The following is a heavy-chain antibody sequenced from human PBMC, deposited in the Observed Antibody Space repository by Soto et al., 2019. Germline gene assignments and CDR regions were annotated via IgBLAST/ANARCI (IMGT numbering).Heavy chain of an antibody. Sequence: SETLSLTCAVSGDSISSYSWNWIRQTAGRGLEWIGRVYPSGHTQYRSSFETRVTVSVDMSKNQFSLQLSSVTAADTAVYFCARGDSSGYDHSWFDSWGQGTLVTVSS. J-gene: IGHJ5*01. D-gene: IGHD3-22*01. V-gene: IGHV4-4*07. CDR1: GDSISSYS. CDR2: VYPSGHT. CDR3: ARGDSSGYDHSWFDS.